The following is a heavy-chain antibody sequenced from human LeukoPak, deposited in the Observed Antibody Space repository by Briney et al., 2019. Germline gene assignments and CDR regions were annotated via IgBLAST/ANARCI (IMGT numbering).Heavy chain of an antibody. D-gene: IGHD6-19*01. Sequence: SETLSLTCAVYGGSFSGYYWSWIRQPPGKGLEWIGEINHSGSTNYNPSLKSRVTISVDTSKNQFSLKLSSVTAADTAVYYCARREYSSGSNWFDPWGQGTLVTVSS. CDR3: ARREYSSGSNWFDP. CDR1: GGSFSGYY. V-gene: IGHV4-34*01. J-gene: IGHJ5*02. CDR2: INHSGST.